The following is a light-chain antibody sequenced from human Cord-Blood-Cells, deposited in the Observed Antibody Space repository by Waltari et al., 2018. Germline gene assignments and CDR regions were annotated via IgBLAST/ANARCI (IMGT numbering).Light chain of an antibody. CDR3: QQYNNWPPMYS. V-gene: IGKV3-15*01. CDR1: QSVSSN. J-gene: IGKJ2*03. CDR2: GAS. Sequence: EIVLPLSPATLSVSSGERATLSCRASQSVSSNLAWYQQKPGQAPRLLIHGASTKATGIPAKFSGSGSGTEFTLTISSLQSEDFAVYYCQQYNNWPPMYSFGQGTKLEIK.